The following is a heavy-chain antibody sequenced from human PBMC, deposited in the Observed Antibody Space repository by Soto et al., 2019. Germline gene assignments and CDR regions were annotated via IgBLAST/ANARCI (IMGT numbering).Heavy chain of an antibody. V-gene: IGHV3-23*01. J-gene: IGHJ4*02. D-gene: IGHD3-10*01. CDR2: ISGGGSDT. CDR1: GFTFRSYA. Sequence: PGGSLRLSCSASGFTFRSYAMSWVRQAPGKGLEWVSGISGGGSDTYYSDSVRGRFTISRDNSKNTLYLQMSSLRDEDTAVYYCAKTDGWFGEFSSNYFDYWGQGTLVTVSS. CDR3: AKTDGWFGEFSSNYFDY.